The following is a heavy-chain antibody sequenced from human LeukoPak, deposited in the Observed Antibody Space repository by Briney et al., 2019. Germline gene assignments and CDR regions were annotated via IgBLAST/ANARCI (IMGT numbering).Heavy chain of an antibody. Sequence: PGGTLRLSCVASGFTFSSYGMHWVRQAPGKGLEWVAFIRYDGSNKYCADSVKGRFTISRGNSKNTLSLQMNSLRGEDTAVYYCAKGPGETAAADYWYFDLWGRGTLVTVSS. D-gene: IGHD5-18*01. V-gene: IGHV3-30*02. CDR3: AKGPGETAAADYWYFDL. CDR1: GFTFSSYG. J-gene: IGHJ2*01. CDR2: IRYDGSNK.